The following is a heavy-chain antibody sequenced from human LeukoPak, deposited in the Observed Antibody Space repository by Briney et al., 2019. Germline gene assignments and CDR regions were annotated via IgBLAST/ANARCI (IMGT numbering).Heavy chain of an antibody. CDR1: GGSFSGHY. CDR3: ARHSSGWHFDS. V-gene: IGHV4-59*11. CDR2: FYYSGGT. Sequence: SETLSLTCAVYGGSFSGHYWSWIRQPPGKGLEWIGWFYYSGGTYFNPSLGSRVTISADTSRNHLSLNLRSLTAADTAVYYCARHSSGWHFDSWGQGALVTVSS. J-gene: IGHJ4*02. D-gene: IGHD6-19*01.